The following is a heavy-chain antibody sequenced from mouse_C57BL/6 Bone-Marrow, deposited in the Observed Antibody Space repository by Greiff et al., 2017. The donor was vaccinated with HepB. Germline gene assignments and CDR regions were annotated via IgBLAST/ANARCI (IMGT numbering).Heavy chain of an antibody. CDR3: ARWDDGYYVPDWYFDV. D-gene: IGHD2-3*01. V-gene: IGHV1-53*01. Sequence: QVQLQQPGTELVKPGASVKLSCKASGYTFTSYWMHWVKQRPGQGLEWIGNINPSNGGTNYNEKFKSKATLTVDKSSSTAYMQLSSLTSEDSAVYYCARWDDGYYVPDWYFDVWGTGTTVTVSS. CDR2: INPSNGGT. J-gene: IGHJ1*03. CDR1: GYTFTSYW.